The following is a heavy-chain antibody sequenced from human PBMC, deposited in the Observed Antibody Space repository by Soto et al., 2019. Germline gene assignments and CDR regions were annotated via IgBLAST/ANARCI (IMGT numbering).Heavy chain of an antibody. D-gene: IGHD5-18*01. CDR3: VRSKGGYSYGTPFDY. CDR2: INSDGSTT. J-gene: IGHJ4*02. CDR1: GFTFSSYW. V-gene: IGHV3-74*01. Sequence: QPGGSLRLSCAASGFTFSSYWMHWVRQVPGKGLVWVSRINSDGSTTSYADSVKGRFTTSRDNAKNTLYLQMNSLRPEDTALYFCVRSKGGYSYGTPFDYWGQRTPVTVSS.